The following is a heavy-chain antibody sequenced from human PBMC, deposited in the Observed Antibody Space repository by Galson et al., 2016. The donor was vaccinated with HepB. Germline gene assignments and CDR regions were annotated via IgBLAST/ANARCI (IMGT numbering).Heavy chain of an antibody. Sequence: SLRLSCAASGFTFSSYWMHWVRQAPGKGLVWVSRINSDGSSTSYADSVKGRFTISRDNAKNTLYLQMNSLTAEDTALYYCAKLPSRYYGSGAGYGMDIWGQGTLVTVSS. D-gene: IGHD3-10*01. J-gene: IGHJ4*02. CDR1: GFTFSSYW. CDR3: AKLPSRYYGSGAGYGMDI. CDR2: INSDGSST. V-gene: IGHV3-74*01.